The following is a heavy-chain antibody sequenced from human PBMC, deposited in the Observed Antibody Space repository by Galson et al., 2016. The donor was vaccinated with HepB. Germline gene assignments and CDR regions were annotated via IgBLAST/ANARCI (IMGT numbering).Heavy chain of an antibody. J-gene: IGHJ6*04. D-gene: IGHD3-3*01. CDR3: AREDYDFWSGYYDYYYYGMGG. V-gene: IGHV3-48*03. CDR1: GLTFSNYE. Sequence: SLRLSCAASGLTFSNYEMSWVRQAPGKGLEWVSYISVSGNSKYYAGSVKGRFTLSRDNAKNSLYLQMNSLRAEDTAVYYCAREDYDFWSGYYDYYYYGMGGWGKGTSLTVSS. CDR2: ISVSGNSK.